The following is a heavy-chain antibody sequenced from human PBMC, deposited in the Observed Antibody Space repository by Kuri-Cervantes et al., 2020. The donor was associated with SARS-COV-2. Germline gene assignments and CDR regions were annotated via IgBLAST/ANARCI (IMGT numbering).Heavy chain of an antibody. V-gene: IGHV3-20*04. Sequence: GESLKISCTVSGGSISSSSYYWGWIRQPPGKGLEWVSGINWSGGSTYYADSVKGRFTISRDNAKNSLYLQMNSLRAEDTAVYYCAKDAGIAAAGTRYYYYYYMDVWGKGTTVTVSS. J-gene: IGHJ6*03. CDR1: GGSISSSSYY. D-gene: IGHD6-13*01. CDR3: AKDAGIAAAGTRYYYYYYMDV. CDR2: INWSGGST.